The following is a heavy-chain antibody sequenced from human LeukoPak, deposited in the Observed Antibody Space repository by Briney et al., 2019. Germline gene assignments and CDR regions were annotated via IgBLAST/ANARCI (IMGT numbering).Heavy chain of an antibody. CDR1: GFTVSSNY. D-gene: IGHD6-19*01. CDR2: IYSGGST. V-gene: IGHV3-53*01. J-gene: IGHJ3*02. CDR3: ARDSPPGRSSGWYGAFDI. Sequence: GGSLRLSCAASGFTVSSNYMSWVRQAPGKGLEGVSVIYSGGSTYYADSVKGRFTISRDNSKNTLYLQMNSLRAEDTAVYYCARDSPPGRSSGWYGAFDIWGQGTMVTVSS.